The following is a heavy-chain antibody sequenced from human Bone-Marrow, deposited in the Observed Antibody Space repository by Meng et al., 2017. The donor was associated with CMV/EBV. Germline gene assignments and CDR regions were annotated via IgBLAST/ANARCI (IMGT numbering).Heavy chain of an antibody. D-gene: IGHD3-10*01. V-gene: IGHV6-1*01. CDR1: GDSVSSTRAA. CDR2: TYYRSRWYN. J-gene: IGHJ3*01. Sequence: SQTLSLTCVISGDSVSSTRAAWNWIRQSPSRGLEWLGRTYYRSRWYNEYPASVKSRIISNPETLKNQLSLQLNSVTPEDTAVYYCARGSLVAFDFWGQGTMVTVSS. CDR3: ARGSLVAFDF.